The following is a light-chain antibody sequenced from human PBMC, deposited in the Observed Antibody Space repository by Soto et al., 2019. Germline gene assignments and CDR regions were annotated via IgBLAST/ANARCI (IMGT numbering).Light chain of an antibody. CDR1: TSNIESHS. CDR2: TNN. CDR3: ATWDDSRKGV. V-gene: IGLV1-44*01. Sequence: QSALTQPPSASGTPGQRIIISCSGSTSNIESHSVNWFQQVPGPAPRLLVITNNQRPSGVPDRFSGSASGASASLAISGLQSEDEATYYCATWDDSRKGVFGTGTRSPS. J-gene: IGLJ1*01.